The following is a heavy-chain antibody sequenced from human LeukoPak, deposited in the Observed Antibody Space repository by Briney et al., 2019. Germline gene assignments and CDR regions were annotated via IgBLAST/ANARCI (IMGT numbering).Heavy chain of an antibody. J-gene: IGHJ4*02. CDR1: EFTFGAYW. V-gene: IGHV3-7*01. CDR2: IKPDGNEK. D-gene: IGHD4-17*01. Sequence: GGSLRLSCVASEFTFGAYWMSWVRQAPGKGLELVAKIKPDGNEKYCVESVEGRFTISRDNAKNSLYLQMDSLRVDDTAVYYCARDDGRRSIDFWGQGTLVTVSS. CDR3: ARDDGRRSIDF.